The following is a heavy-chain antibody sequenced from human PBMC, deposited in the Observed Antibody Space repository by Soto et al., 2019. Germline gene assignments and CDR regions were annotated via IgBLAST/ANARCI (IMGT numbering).Heavy chain of an antibody. Sequence: GGSLRLSCAASGFTFSSYAMSWVRQAPGKGLEWVASISSGSSDTWYADSVKGRFIISRDNAQNSLFLQMNTLRPEDTAMYYCARVAYWGPGTQVTVSS. V-gene: IGHV3-21*01. J-gene: IGHJ4*02. CDR1: GFTFSSYA. CDR3: ARVAY. CDR2: ISSGSSDT.